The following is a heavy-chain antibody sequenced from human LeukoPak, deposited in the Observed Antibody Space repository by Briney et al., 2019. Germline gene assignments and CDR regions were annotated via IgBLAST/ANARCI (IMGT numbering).Heavy chain of an antibody. V-gene: IGHV4-59*01. J-gene: IGHJ4*02. CDR3: ARAHSSGYYSDFDY. D-gene: IGHD3-22*01. Sequence: PSETLSLTCTVSGGSISSYYWNWIRQPPGKGLEWIGYIYHSGSTTYNPSLKSRVTISADTSKNQFSLKLSSVTAADTAVYYCARAHSSGYYSDFDYWGQGTLVTASS. CDR1: GGSISSYY. CDR2: IYHSGST.